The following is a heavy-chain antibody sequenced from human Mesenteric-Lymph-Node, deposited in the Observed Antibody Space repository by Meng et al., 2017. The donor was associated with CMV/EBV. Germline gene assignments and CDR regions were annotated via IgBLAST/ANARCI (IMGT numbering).Heavy chain of an antibody. D-gene: IGHD3-10*01. CDR2: IYYNGNT. Sequence: SETLSLTCSVSGYSISSGYYWAWIRQSPGKGLEWIGRIYYNGNTYYNPSLRSRVTISVDTSKNQFSLKLSSVTAADTAVYYCARGGRNYYGSEISYYYYGMDVWGQGTTVTVSS. CDR3: ARGGRNYYGSEISYYYYGMDV. J-gene: IGHJ6*02. CDR1: GYSISSGYY. V-gene: IGHV4-38-2*02.